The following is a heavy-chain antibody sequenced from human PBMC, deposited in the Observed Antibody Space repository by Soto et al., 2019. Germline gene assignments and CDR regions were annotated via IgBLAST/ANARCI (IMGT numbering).Heavy chain of an antibody. V-gene: IGHV2-5*02. CDR2: IFWDGDE. J-gene: IGHJ4*02. D-gene: IGHD2-2*01. Sequence: SGPTLVNPTQTLTQTCTFSGFSLSTSGVGVGWIRQPPGKALEWLALIFWDGDERYSPSLRTRLTITKDTAKRQVVLTMTNMDPVDTATYYYSRRSSTSGVFDYWCLVTLVTVSS. CDR1: GFSLSTSGVG. CDR3: SRRSSTSGVFDY.